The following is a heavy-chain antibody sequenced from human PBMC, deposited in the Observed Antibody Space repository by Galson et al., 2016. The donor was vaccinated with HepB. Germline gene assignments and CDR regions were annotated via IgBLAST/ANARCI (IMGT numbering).Heavy chain of an antibody. CDR1: EFTFSSSA. J-gene: IGHJ4*02. Sequence: SLRLSCATSEFTFSSSAMSWVRQAPGKGLEWVSLISHSGLSTYYADSVKGRFTISRDNSNKTLYLQMTGLRAEDTAVYYCAQDGGTQAHRWFDFWGQGTLVTVSS. V-gene: IGHV3-23*01. CDR2: ISHSGLST. D-gene: IGHD3-16*01. CDR3: AQDGGTQAHRWFDF.